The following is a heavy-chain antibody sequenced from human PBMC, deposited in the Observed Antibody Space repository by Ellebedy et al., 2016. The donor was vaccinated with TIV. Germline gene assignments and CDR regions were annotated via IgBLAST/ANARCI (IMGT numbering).Heavy chain of an antibody. V-gene: IGHV3-7*01. D-gene: IGHD6-19*01. J-gene: IGHJ4*02. Sequence: PGGSLRLSCAASGFTFSNYAMHWVRQAPGKGLEWVANIKQDGSEKYYVDSVKGRFTISRDNAKNSLYLQMNSLRAEDTAVYYCARGPQYSSGWYEYYFDYWGQGTLVTVSS. CDR3: ARGPQYSSGWYEYYFDY. CDR2: IKQDGSEK. CDR1: GFTFSNYA.